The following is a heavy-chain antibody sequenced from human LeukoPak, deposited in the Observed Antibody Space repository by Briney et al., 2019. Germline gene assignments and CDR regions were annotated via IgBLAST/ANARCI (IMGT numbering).Heavy chain of an antibody. D-gene: IGHD3-10*01. Sequence: GGSLRLSCAASGFTFSSYWMSWVRQAPGKGLEWVANIKQDGSEKYYVDSVKGRFTISRDNAKNPLYLQMNSLRAEDTAVYYCAREASYGSGSYYPPYYYYGMDVWGQGTTVTVSS. CDR2: IKQDGSEK. V-gene: IGHV3-7*01. CDR3: AREASYGSGSYYPPYYYYGMDV. CDR1: GFTFSSYW. J-gene: IGHJ6*02.